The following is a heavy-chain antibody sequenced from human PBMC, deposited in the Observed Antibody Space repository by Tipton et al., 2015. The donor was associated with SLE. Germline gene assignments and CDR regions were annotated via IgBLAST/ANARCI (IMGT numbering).Heavy chain of an antibody. Sequence: TLSLTCTVSGGSISSYYWSWIRQPPGKGLEWIGRIYYIGSTSYNPSLKSRVTISVDTSKNQFSLKLSSVTAADTAVYYCVKSVVVVSPRDYYYYMDVWGKGTTVTVSS. CDR2: IYYIGST. V-gene: IGHV4-59*08. D-gene: IGHD2-15*01. CDR1: GGSISSYY. CDR3: VKSVVVVSPRDYYYYMDV. J-gene: IGHJ6*03.